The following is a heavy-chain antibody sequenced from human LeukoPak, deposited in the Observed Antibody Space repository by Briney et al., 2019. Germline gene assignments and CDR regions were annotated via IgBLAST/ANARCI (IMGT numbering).Heavy chain of an antibody. V-gene: IGHV3-74*01. J-gene: IGHJ6*02. Sequence: SGGSLRLSCAASGFTFSSYWMRWVRQAPGKGLVWVSRINSDGSSTSYADSVKGRLTISRDNAKNTLYLQMNSLRAEDTAVYYCARDNPIQLWPNYYYYYGMDVWGQGTTVTVSS. CDR2: INSDGSST. D-gene: IGHD5-18*01. CDR1: GFTFSSYW. CDR3: ARDNPIQLWPNYYYYYGMDV.